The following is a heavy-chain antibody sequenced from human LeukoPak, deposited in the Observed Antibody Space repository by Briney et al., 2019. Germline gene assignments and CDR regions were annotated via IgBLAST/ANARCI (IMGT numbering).Heavy chain of an antibody. CDR3: ARGHRLLLRYFDWLFPFDY. D-gene: IGHD3-9*01. V-gene: IGHV4-30-4*01. J-gene: IGHJ4*02. CDR2: IYYSGST. Sequence: SETLSLTCTVSGGSISSGDYYWSWIRQPPGKALEWIGYIYYSGSTYYNPSLKSRVTISVDTSKNQFSLKLSSVTAADTAVYYCARGHRLLLRYFDWLFPFDYWGQGTLVTVSS. CDR1: GGSISSGDYY.